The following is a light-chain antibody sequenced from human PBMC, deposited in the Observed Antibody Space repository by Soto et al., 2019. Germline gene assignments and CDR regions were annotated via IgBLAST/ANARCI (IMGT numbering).Light chain of an antibody. CDR3: QQHYSTPQT. Sequence: DIVMTQSPDSLAVSLGERATINCKSSQSVLYSPNNNNYLAWYQQKPGQPPKLLIYWASTRESGVPDRFSGSGSGTDFTLTISSLQAEDVAAYYCQQHYSTPQTFGQGTKVDIK. V-gene: IGKV4-1*01. CDR2: WAS. CDR1: QSVLYSPNNNNY. J-gene: IGKJ1*01.